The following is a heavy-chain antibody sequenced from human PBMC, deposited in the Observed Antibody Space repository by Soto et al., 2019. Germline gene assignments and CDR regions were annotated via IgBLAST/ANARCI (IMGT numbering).Heavy chain of an antibody. D-gene: IGHD6-13*01. Sequence: QVQLVQSGAEVKKPGASVKVSCKASGYTFTSYGISWVRQAPGQGLEWMGWISAYNGNTKYVQKFTGRVTMTTDTSSSKAYMELRSLRSDDTAVYYCARDAAAGLKDYWGQGTLVTVSS. J-gene: IGHJ4*02. CDR1: GYTFTSYG. CDR2: ISAYNGNT. CDR3: ARDAAAGLKDY. V-gene: IGHV1-18*01.